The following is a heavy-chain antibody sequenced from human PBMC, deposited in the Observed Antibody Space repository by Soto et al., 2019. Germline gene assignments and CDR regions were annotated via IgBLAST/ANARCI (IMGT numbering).Heavy chain of an antibody. CDR1: GYAFSNND. Sequence: QVQLVQSGAEVKKPGASVKVSCQASGYAFSNNDISWVRQGTGQGLEWMGWMNPSSGNGGYAQKFQGRVTITRDTSTSTAYMELSSLTSDDTAIYYCARMATSGTLNWFDPWGQGTLVTVSS. J-gene: IGHJ5*02. CDR2: MNPSSGNG. CDR3: ARMATSGTLNWFDP. V-gene: IGHV1-8*01.